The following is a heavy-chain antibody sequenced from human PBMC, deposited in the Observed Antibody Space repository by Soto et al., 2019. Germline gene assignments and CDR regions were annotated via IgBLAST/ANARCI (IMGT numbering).Heavy chain of an antibody. CDR1: GGSFSGYY. Sequence: SETLSLTCAVYGGSFSGYYWSWIRQPPGKGLEWIGEINHSGSTNYNPSLKSRVTISVDTSKNQFSLKLSSVTAADTAVYYCARNVPGAHSPFEKWGQGTRVTVSS. CDR3: ARNVPGAHSPFEK. D-gene: IGHD3-16*01. CDR2: INHSGST. J-gene: IGHJ4*02. V-gene: IGHV4-34*01.